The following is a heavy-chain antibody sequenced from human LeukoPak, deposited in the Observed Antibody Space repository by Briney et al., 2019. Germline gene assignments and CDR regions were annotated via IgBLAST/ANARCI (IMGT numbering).Heavy chain of an antibody. CDR1: GYTFTGYY. J-gene: IGHJ4*02. CDR2: INPNSGGT. CDR3: ARDLDEIVVVVAANYFDY. V-gene: IGHV1-2*06. D-gene: IGHD2-15*01. Sequence: ASVKVSCEASGYTFTGYYMHWVRQAPGQGLEWMGRINPNSGGTNYAQKFQGRVTMTRDTSISTAYMEPSRLRSDDTAVYYCARDLDEIVVVVAANYFDYWGQGTLVTVSS.